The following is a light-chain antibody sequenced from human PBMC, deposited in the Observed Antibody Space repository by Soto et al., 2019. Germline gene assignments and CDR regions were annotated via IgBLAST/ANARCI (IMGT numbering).Light chain of an antibody. CDR3: QQLESYPST. V-gene: IGKV1-5*01. Sequence: DRPMTQSPTNLSASLVYTITIPCLASHSLIKWLAWYQQKPGKAPKLLIYAASSLQSGVPSRFSGSGSGTDFTLTISSLQPEDFATYYCQQLESYPSTVGGGTKVDI. J-gene: IGKJ4*01. CDR2: AAS. CDR1: HSLIKW.